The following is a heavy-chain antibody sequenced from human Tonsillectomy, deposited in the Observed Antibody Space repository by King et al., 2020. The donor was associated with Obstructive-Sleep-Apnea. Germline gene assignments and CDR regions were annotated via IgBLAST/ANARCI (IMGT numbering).Heavy chain of an antibody. D-gene: IGHD3-16*01. CDR2: IRTEPDGGTT. Sequence: EVQLVESGGDLVQPGRSLRLSCTASGLPCGDYAMSWFRQAPGKGLEGLGFIRTEPDGGTTDYAVSVKGRFTISRDDSKSTAYVQMNSRKTEDTTVYYCTRDRSVLMSVWGTSHNYYNYYGMDVWGQGTRSPSP. J-gene: IGHJ6*02. CDR1: GLPCGDYA. CDR3: TRDRSVLMSVWGTSHNYYNYYGMDV. V-gene: IGHV3-49*03.